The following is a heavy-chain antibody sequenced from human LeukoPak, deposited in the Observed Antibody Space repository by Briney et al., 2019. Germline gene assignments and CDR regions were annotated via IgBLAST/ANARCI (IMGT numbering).Heavy chain of an antibody. CDR2: MSGSGGST. CDR1: GFTFSSYA. V-gene: IGHV3-23*01. CDR3: AKDKIRRLVVAATYFDY. Sequence: GGSLRLSCAASGFTFSSYAISWVRQPPRKGLAGVSAMSGSGGSTYYADSVKGRFTISRDNSKNTLYLQMNSLRAEDTAVYYCAKDKIRRLVVAATYFDYWGQGTLVTVSS. J-gene: IGHJ4*02. D-gene: IGHD2-15*01.